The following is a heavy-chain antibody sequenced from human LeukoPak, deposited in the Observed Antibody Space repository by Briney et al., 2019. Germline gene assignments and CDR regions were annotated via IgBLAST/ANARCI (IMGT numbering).Heavy chain of an antibody. D-gene: IGHD6-13*01. CDR2: ISGSGSTT. J-gene: IGHJ4*02. V-gene: IGHV3-23*01. CDR1: GFTFSSYA. Sequence: GGSLRLSCAASGFTFSSYAMSWVRQAPGKGPEWVSAISGSGSTTYYADSVKGRFTISRDNARNSLYLQMNSLRAEDTAVYYCARGRIAAAGPYFDYWGQGTLVTVSS. CDR3: ARGRIAAAGPYFDY.